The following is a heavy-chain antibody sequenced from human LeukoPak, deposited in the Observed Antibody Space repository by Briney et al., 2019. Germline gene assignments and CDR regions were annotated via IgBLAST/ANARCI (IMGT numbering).Heavy chain of an antibody. Sequence: SETLSLTCTVSGGSISSYYWSWIRQPPGKGLEWIGYIYYSGSTNYNPSLKSRVTISVDTSKNQFSLKLSSVTAADTAVYYCAREGGIAVAGGLDVWGQGTTVTVSS. CDR2: IYYSGST. V-gene: IGHV4-59*01. D-gene: IGHD6-13*01. J-gene: IGHJ6*02. CDR1: GGSISSYY. CDR3: AREGGIAVAGGLDV.